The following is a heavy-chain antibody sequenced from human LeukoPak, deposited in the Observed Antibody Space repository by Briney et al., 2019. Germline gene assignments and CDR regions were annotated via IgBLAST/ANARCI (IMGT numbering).Heavy chain of an antibody. CDR1: GFTVSSNY. CDR3: TRDPEQLIHIGYYYYYYGMDV. D-gene: IGHD6-13*01. J-gene: IGHJ6*02. V-gene: IGHV3-53*04. Sequence: GGSLRLSCAVSGFTVSSNYMGWVRQPPGKGLEWVSVIYSGGSTYYADSVKGRFTISRHDSRDTLYLQMNSLRVEDTAVYYCTRDPEQLIHIGYYYYYYGMDVWGQGTTVTVSS. CDR2: IYSGGST.